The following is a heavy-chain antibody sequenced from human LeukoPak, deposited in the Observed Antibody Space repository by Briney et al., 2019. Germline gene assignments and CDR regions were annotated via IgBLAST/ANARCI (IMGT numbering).Heavy chain of an antibody. V-gene: IGHV3-7*01. J-gene: IGHJ6*04. CDR1: GFNFNTYW. CDR3: AELGITMIGGV. D-gene: IGHD3-10*02. CDR2: IKQDGSEK. Sequence: GGSLRLSCAASGFNFNTYWMSWVRQAPGKGLEWVANIKQDGSEKFYVDSMKGRFTISRDNSKNSLYLQMNSLRAEDTAVYYCAELGITMIGGVWGKGTTVTISS.